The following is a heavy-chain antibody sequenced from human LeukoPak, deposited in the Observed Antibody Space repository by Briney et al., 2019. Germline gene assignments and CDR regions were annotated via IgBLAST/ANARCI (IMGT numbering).Heavy chain of an antibody. CDR2: INHSGST. CDR3: ARKSRSSGWFWGFDY. D-gene: IGHD6-19*01. V-gene: IGHV4-34*01. J-gene: IGHJ4*02. Sequence: SSETLSLTCAVYGGSFSGYYWSWIRQPPGKGLEWIGEINHSGSTNYNPSLKSRVTISVDTSKNQFSLKLSSVTAADTAVYYCARKSRSSGWFWGFDYWGQGTLATVSS. CDR1: GGSFSGYY.